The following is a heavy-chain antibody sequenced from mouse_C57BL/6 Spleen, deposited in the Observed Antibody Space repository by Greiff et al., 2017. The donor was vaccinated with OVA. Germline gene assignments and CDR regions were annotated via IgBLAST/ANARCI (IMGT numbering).Heavy chain of an antibody. CDR1: GYAFTNYL. V-gene: IGHV1-54*01. D-gene: IGHD1-1*01. CDR3: ARGVYYYGSRRDS. J-gene: IGHJ2*01. Sequence: QVQLKESGAELVRPGTSVKVSCKASGYAFTNYLIEWVKQRPGQGLEWIGVINPGSGGTNYNEKFKGKATLTADKSSSTGYMQLSSLTSGDSAVYFCARGVYYYGSRRDSWGQGTTLTVS. CDR2: INPGSGGT.